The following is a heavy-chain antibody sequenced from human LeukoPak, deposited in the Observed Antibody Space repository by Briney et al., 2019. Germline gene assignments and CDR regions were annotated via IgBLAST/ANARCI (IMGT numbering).Heavy chain of an antibody. J-gene: IGHJ4*02. CDR2: INTDGTST. Sequence: PGGSLRLSCVVSGFTFSRSTMNWVRQAPGKGLVWVSRINTDGTSTKYADSVKGRFTISRDNARNTVYLQMNSLRAEDTAVYYCARARYSYTGIVDYWGQGTLVTVSS. D-gene: IGHD5-18*01. CDR3: ARARYSYTGIVDY. V-gene: IGHV3-74*01. CDR1: GFTFSRST.